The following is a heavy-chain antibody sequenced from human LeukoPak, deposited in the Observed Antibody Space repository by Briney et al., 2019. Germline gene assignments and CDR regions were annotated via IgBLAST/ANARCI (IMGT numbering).Heavy chain of an antibody. V-gene: IGHV4-59*05. Sequence: SETLSLTCTVSGGSISSYYWSWIRQPPGKGLEWIGSIFYSGTTYYNPSLKSRVTISVDTSQNQFSLKLSSVTAADTAVYYCAREGYTMVRGVPFDYWGQRTLVTVSS. CDR3: AREGYTMVRGVPFDY. CDR2: IFYSGTT. CDR1: GGSISSYY. J-gene: IGHJ4*02. D-gene: IGHD3-10*01.